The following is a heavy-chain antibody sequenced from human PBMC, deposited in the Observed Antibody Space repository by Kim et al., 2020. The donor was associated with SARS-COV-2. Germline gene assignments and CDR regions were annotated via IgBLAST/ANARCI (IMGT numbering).Heavy chain of an antibody. J-gene: IGHJ4*02. CDR3: AREKIGVGAIPFDY. CDR2: ISAYNGNT. Sequence: ASVKVSCKASGYTFTSYGISWVRQAPGQGLEWMGWISAYNGNTNYAQKLQGRVTMTTDTSTSTAYMELRSLRSDDTAVYYCAREKIGVGAIPFDYWGQGTLVTVSS. CDR1: GYTFTSYG. D-gene: IGHD1-26*01. V-gene: IGHV1-18*01.